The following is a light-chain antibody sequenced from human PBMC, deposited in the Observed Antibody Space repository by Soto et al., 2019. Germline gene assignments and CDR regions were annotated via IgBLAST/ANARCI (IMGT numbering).Light chain of an antibody. V-gene: IGKV3-15*01. J-gene: IGKJ5*01. CDR1: QSISSY. CDR3: QQYTNWPMI. CDR2: DAS. Sequence: IVMTQSPATLSVSPGERATLSCRASQSISSYLAWYKQKPGQAPRLLIYDASTRATGIPARFSGSGSGTEFTLTISSLQSEDFAVYYCQQYTNWPMIFGQGTRLEIK.